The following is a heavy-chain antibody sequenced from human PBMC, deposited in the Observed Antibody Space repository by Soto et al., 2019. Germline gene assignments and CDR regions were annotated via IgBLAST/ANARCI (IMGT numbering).Heavy chain of an antibody. CDR3: ARTPFSVTLGTVLHYFDS. J-gene: IGHJ4*02. Sequence: QVQLQESGPGLVKPSETLSLTCTVSGASIRSTYWIWIRQSPGKGLQWIGYISYSGTTNSNPSLKKRVTISVYTSKNQLSLNLTSVTAADTAVYYCARTPFSVTLGTVLHYFDSWGQGTLVTVAS. CDR1: GASIRSTY. V-gene: IGHV4-59*01. CDR2: ISYSGTT. D-gene: IGHD7-27*01.